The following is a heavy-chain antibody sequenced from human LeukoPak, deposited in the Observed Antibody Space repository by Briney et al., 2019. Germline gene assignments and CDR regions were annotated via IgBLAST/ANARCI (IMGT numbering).Heavy chain of an antibody. D-gene: IGHD2-2*01. V-gene: IGHV3-30*02. CDR3: AHGSMYQLDY. Sequence: GGSLRLSCEASGLTFSSYAMHWVRQAPGKGLEWVAYIRYDGNNLYYTDSVKGRFTISRDNSKNTLYLQMNSLRAEDTAVYYCAHGSMYQLDYWGQGTLVTVSS. CDR1: GLTFSSYA. CDR2: IRYDGNNL. J-gene: IGHJ4*02.